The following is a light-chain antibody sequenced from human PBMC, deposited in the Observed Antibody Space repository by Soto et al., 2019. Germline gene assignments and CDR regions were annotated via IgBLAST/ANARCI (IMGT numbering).Light chain of an antibody. CDR1: QSVRSN. V-gene: IGKV3D-15*01. J-gene: IGKJ4*01. CDR3: QQYNNWPLLT. Sequence: EIVMTQSSATLSVSPGERVTLSCRASQSVRSNLAWYQQKPGQAPRLLIYGASTRATGIPARFSGSGSGTEFTLIISSLQSEDFAVYYCQQYNNWPLLTFGGGTKVEIK. CDR2: GAS.